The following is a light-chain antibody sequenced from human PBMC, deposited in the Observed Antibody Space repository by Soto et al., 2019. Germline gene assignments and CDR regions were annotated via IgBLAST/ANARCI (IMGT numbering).Light chain of an antibody. CDR1: SSDVGGYDY. Sequence: QSALTQPPSASGSPGQSVAISCTGTSSDVGGYDYVSWYQQHPGKDTKLMIYDVSKRPSGVPDRFSGSKSGNTASLTVSGLQAEDEADYYCSSYAGTYIVFGTGTKVTVL. CDR3: SSYAGTYIV. CDR2: DVS. J-gene: IGLJ1*01. V-gene: IGLV2-8*01.